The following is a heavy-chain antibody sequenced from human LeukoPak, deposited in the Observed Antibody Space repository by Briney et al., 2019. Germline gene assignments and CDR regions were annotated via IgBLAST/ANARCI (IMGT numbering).Heavy chain of an antibody. J-gene: IGHJ6*03. CDR1: GGTFSIYA. D-gene: IGHD3-10*01. Sequence: VASVKVSCKASGGTFSIYAVSWVRQAPGQGLEWMGGIIPIYGTANYAQKFQGRVTITTDESTSTAYMELSSPRSEDTAVYYCAGHTSPGPGFGRDYYYYYMDVWGKGTTVTVSS. V-gene: IGHV1-69*05. CDR2: IIPIYGTA. CDR3: AGHTSPGPGFGRDYYYYYMDV.